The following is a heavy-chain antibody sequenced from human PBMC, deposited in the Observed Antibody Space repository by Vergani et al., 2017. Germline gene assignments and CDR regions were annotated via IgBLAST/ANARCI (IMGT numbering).Heavy chain of an antibody. V-gene: IGHV7-4-1*01. CDR1: GYSFTNYA. CDR3: ARAKRGRLTVGATDS. D-gene: IGHD1-26*01. J-gene: IGHJ4*02. Sequence: QEQLVQSGSELKKPGASVKVSCKASGYSFTNYAIHWVRQAPGQGLEWMGWINPTTGNPPYARAFTARFLFSLDTSISSAYLQIGSLKAEDTAVYFCARAKRGRLTVGATDSWGQGTLLTVSS. CDR2: INPTTGNP.